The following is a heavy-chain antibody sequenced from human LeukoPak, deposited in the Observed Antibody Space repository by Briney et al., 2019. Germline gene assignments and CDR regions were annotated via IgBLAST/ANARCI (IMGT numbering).Heavy chain of an antibody. J-gene: IGHJ5*02. CDR1: GGTFSSYA. CDR2: IIPIFGTA. CDR3: ARGGGEQLGFDP. V-gene: IGHV1-69*01. D-gene: IGHD1/OR15-1a*01. Sequence: SVKVSCKASGGTFSSYAISWVRQAPGQGLEWMGGIIPIFGTANFAQKFQGRVTITADESTSTAYMELSSLRSEDTAVYYCARGGGEQLGFDPWGQGTLVTVSS.